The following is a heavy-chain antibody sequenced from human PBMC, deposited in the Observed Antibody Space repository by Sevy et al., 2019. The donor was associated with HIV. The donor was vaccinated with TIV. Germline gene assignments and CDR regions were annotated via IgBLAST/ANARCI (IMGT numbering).Heavy chain of an antibody. CDR2: IYYSGST. J-gene: IGHJ6*03. Sequence: SETLSLTCTVSGGSISSYYWSWIRQPPGKGLEWIGYIYYSGSTNYNPSLKSRVTISVDTSKNQFSLKLSSVTAADTAVYYCAGRNWNDVAPYYYYMDVWGKGTTVTVSS. D-gene: IGHD1-1*01. V-gene: IGHV4-59*08. CDR3: AGRNWNDVAPYYYYMDV. CDR1: GGSISSYY.